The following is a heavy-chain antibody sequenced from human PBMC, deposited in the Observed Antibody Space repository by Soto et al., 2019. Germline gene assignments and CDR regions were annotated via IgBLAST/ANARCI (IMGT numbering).Heavy chain of an antibody. CDR1: GASIRNYY. D-gene: IGHD6-19*01. CDR2: SYASGT. V-gene: IGHV4-4*07. Sequence: SETLSLTCTVSGASIRNYYWSWIRQPAGKGLEWIGRSYASGTDYNPSLKSRVTASADTSKNQFSLMLTSVTAADTAVYYCAIGSGWQDMDYWGQGTKVTVSS. J-gene: IGHJ4*02. CDR3: AIGSGWQDMDY.